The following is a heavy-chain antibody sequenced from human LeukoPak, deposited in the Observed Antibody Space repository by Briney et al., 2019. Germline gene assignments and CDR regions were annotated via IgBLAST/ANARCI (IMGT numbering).Heavy chain of an antibody. CDR3: ARERGYNYGYSDY. J-gene: IGHJ4*02. V-gene: IGHV3-21*01. Sequence: GGSLRLSCAASGFTFSSYSMNWVRQAPGKGLEWVSSISSSSSYIYYPDSLKGRFTISRDNAKNSLYLQMNSLRAEDTAVYYCARERGYNYGYSDYWGQGTLVTVSS. D-gene: IGHD5-18*01. CDR2: ISSSSSYI. CDR1: GFTFSSYS.